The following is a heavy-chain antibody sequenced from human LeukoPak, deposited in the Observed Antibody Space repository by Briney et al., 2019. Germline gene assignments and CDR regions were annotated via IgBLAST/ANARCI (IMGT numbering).Heavy chain of an antibody. J-gene: IGHJ4*02. D-gene: IGHD1-1*01. V-gene: IGHV3-53*01. CDR1: GFTLSSNY. CDR2: IYSGGST. CDR3: ARAWQLEH. Sequence: GGSLRLSCAASGFTLSSNYMSWFGRAPGKGLEWVSVIYSGGSTYYADSVKGRFTISRDNSKNTLYLQMNSLRAEDTAVYYCARAWQLEHWGQGTLVTVSS.